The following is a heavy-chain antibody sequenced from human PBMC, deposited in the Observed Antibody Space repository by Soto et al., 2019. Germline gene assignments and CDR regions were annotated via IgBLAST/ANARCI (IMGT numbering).Heavy chain of an antibody. Sequence: QVQLVQSGAEVKKPGASVKVSCKASGYTFTSYDINWVRQATGQGLEWMGRMNPNSGDTSLAQKFQGRITMTRNTSITTAYMELSSLRSVDTDVYYCARDGSKIDGYGVQLGYWGQGTVVTVSS. CDR1: GYTFTSYD. J-gene: IGHJ4*02. D-gene: IGHD4-17*01. CDR3: ARDGSKIDGYGVQLGY. CDR2: MNPNSGDT. V-gene: IGHV1-8*01.